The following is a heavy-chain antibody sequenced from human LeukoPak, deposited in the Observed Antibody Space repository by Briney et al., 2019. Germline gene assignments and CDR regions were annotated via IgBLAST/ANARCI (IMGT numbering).Heavy chain of an antibody. Sequence: SETLSLTCAVYGGSFSGYYWSWIRQPRGKGLEWIGEINHSGSTNYNPSLKSRVTISVDTSKNQFSLKLSSVTAADTAVYYCASGSRDGYNAYTHWGQGTLVTVSS. V-gene: IGHV4-34*01. J-gene: IGHJ4*02. CDR3: ASGSRDGYNAYTH. CDR1: GGSFSGYY. CDR2: INHSGST. D-gene: IGHD5-24*01.